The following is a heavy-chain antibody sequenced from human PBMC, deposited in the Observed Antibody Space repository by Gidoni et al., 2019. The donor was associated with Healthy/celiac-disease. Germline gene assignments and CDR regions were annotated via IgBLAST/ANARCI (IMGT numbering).Heavy chain of an antibody. CDR2: IYYSGST. V-gene: IGHV4-59*01. CDR1: GGPISSYY. D-gene: IGHD6-19*01. CDR3: ARGIPGGWYPSWFDP. J-gene: IGHJ5*02. Sequence: QVQLQESGPGLVKPSETLHLTCTVSGGPISSYYWSWIRQPPGKGLEWIGYIYYSGSTKYNPSLKSRVTISVDTSKNQFSLKLSSVTAADTAVYYCARGIPGGWYPSWFDPWGQGTLVTVSS.